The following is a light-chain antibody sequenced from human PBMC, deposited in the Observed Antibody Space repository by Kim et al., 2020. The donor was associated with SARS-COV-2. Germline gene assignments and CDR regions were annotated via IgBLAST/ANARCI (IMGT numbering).Light chain of an antibody. Sequence: PTSISSRSSQSLRHSNGYNYLDWYLQKPEQSPQVLIYLGSNRASGVPDRFSGSGSGTDFTLKISRVEAEDVGVYYCMQALQTPLTFGGGTKVDIK. CDR2: LGS. J-gene: IGKJ4*01. CDR3: MQALQTPLT. CDR1: QSLRHSNGYNY. V-gene: IGKV2-28*01.